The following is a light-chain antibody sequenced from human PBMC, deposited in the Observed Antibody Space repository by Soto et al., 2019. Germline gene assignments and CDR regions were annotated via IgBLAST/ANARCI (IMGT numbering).Light chain of an antibody. V-gene: IGKV3-15*01. Sequence: EMVMTQSPATLSVSPGERASLSCRASQSVSSNLAWYQHKPGQAPRLLIYGASTRDTDIPGRFSGSGSGTEFTLTISSLQSEDFAIYYCQQYDNWPWAFGQGTQVEIK. CDR2: GAS. CDR1: QSVSSN. CDR3: QQYDNWPWA. J-gene: IGKJ1*01.